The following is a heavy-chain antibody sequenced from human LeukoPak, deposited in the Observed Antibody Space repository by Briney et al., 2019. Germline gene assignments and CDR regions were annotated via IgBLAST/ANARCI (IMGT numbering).Heavy chain of an antibody. D-gene: IGHD3-10*01. CDR2: IYYSGST. Sequence: PSETLSLTCTVSGGSISSSSYYWGWIRQPPGKGLEWIGSIYYSGSTYYNPSLKSRVTISVDTSKNQFSLKLSSVTAADTAVYYCARHVPSHGSGSFPEYWGQGTLVTVSS. J-gene: IGHJ4*02. CDR3: ARHVPSHGSGSFPEY. V-gene: IGHV4-39*01. CDR1: GGSISSSSYY.